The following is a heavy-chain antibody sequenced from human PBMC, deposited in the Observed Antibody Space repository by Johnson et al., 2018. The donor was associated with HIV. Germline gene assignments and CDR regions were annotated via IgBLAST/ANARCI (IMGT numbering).Heavy chain of an antibody. CDR1: GFTFSSYW. J-gene: IGHJ3*02. CDR2: IKQDGYEK. V-gene: IGHV3-7*03. CDR3: ARKADAFDI. Sequence: MLLVESGGGSVQRGGSLRLSCAASGFTFSSYWMNWVRQAPGKGLEWVANIKQDGYEKYYVDSVTGRFTIYRDNAKKSLFLQMNSLRAEDTAVYYCARKADAFDIWGQGTMVTVSS.